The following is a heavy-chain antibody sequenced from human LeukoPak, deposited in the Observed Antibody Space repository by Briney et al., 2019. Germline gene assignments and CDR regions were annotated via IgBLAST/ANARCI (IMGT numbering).Heavy chain of an antibody. CDR1: GFTFSDYY. CDR2: ISSSSSYT. J-gene: IGHJ4*02. D-gene: IGHD6-13*01. CDR3: ARLAAAGRIYFDY. V-gene: IGHV3-11*03. Sequence: GGSLRLSCAASGFTFSDYYMSWIRQAPGKGLEWVSYISSSSSYTNYADSVKGRFTISRDNAKNSLYLQMNSLRAADTAVYYCARLAAAGRIYFDYWGQGTLVTVSS.